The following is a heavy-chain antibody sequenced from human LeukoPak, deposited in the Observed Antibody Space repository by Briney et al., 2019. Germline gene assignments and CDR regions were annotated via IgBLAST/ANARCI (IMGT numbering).Heavy chain of an antibody. D-gene: IGHD4-17*01. CDR3: ARQGEDYGDYYYFDY. CDR2: IKPSGRT. V-gene: IGHV4-34*01. CDR1: GGSFNDYY. J-gene: IGHJ4*02. Sequence: SETLSLTCAVYGGSFNDYYWIWIRQPPGKGLEWIGEIKPSGRTNYNPSLESRVTISVDTSKNQFSLKLSSVTAADTAVYYCARQGEDYGDYYYFDYWGQGTLVTVSS.